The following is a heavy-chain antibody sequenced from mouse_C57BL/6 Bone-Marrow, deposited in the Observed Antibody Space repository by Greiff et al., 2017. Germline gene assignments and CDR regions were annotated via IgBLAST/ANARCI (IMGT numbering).Heavy chain of an antibody. CDR3: ARDGSSPLGRDLYYFDY. Sequence: EVQLVESGGGLVKPGGSLKLSCAASGFTFSSYAMSWVRQTPEKRLEWVATISDGGSYTYYPDNVKGRFTISRDNAKNNLYLQMSHLKSEDTAMYYCARDGSSPLGRDLYYFDYWGQGTTRTVSS. D-gene: IGHD1-1*01. CDR2: ISDGGSYT. CDR1: GFTFSSYA. V-gene: IGHV5-4*01. J-gene: IGHJ2*01.